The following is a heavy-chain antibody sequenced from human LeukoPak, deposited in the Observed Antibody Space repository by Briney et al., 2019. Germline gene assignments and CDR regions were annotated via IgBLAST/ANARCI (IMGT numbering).Heavy chain of an antibody. CDR3: ARQQTFHRYYYGMDV. CDR1: GYSFTSYW. Sequence: GESLKISCKGSGYSFTSYWIGWVRQMPGKGLEWMGIIYPGDSDTRYSPSFQGQVTISADKSISTAYLQWSSLKASDTAMYYCARQQTFHRYYYGMDVWGQGTTVTVSS. V-gene: IGHV5-51*01. J-gene: IGHJ6*02. CDR2: IYPGDSDT.